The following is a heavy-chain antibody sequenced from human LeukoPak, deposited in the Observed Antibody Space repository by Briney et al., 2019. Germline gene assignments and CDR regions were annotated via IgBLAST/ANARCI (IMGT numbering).Heavy chain of an antibody. CDR2: ISSSGSTI. Sequence: PGGCLRLSCAASGFTFSSYEMNWVRQAPGKGLEWVSYISSSGSTIYYADSVKGRFTISRDNAKNSLYLQMNSLRAEDTAVYYCARGGYYDSSGNHPHDYWGQGTLVTVSS. CDR1: GFTFSSYE. CDR3: ARGGYYDSSGNHPHDY. D-gene: IGHD3-22*01. V-gene: IGHV3-48*03. J-gene: IGHJ4*02.